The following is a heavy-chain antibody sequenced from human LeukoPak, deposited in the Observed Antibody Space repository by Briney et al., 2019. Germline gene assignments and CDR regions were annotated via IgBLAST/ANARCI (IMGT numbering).Heavy chain of an antibody. J-gene: IGHJ4*02. CDR3: ARVIRAAAGNVFDY. D-gene: IGHD6-13*01. V-gene: IGHV3-21*01. CDR1: GFTFSSYS. CDR2: ISSSSSYI. Sequence: GGSLRLSCAASGFTFSSYSMNWVRQAPGKGLEWVSSISSSSSYIYYAGSVKGRFTISRDNAKNSLYLQMNSLRAEDTAVYYCARVIRAAAGNVFDYWGQGTLVTVSS.